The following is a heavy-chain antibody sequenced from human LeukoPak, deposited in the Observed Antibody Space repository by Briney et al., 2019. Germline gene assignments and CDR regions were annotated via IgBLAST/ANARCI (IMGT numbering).Heavy chain of an antibody. Sequence: GGSLGLSCAASGFTFDDYDMSWVRQAPGKGLEWLSYISYTGSNKYYADSVKGRFTISRDNAKNSLYLQMNSLRAEDTAVYFCARVFVGENFDYWGQGTLVTVSS. CDR3: ARVFVGENFDY. CDR2: ISYTGSNK. V-gene: IGHV3-48*03. J-gene: IGHJ4*02. D-gene: IGHD3-10*02. CDR1: GFTFDDYD.